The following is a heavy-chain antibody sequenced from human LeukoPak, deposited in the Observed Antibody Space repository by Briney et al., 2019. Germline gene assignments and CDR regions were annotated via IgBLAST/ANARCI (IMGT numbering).Heavy chain of an antibody. CDR3: ASLSIAADGTWFFNAFDI. CDR1: GYTFTDYY. V-gene: IGHV1-2*02. D-gene: IGHD6-13*01. CDR2: INPDSGGT. J-gene: IGHJ3*02. Sequence: ASVKVSCKASGYTFTDYYMHWVRQAPGQGLEWMGWINPDSGGTNYAQKFQGRVTMTRDTSISTAYMELSRLRSDDTAVYYCASLSIAADGTWFFNAFDIWGQGTMVTVSS.